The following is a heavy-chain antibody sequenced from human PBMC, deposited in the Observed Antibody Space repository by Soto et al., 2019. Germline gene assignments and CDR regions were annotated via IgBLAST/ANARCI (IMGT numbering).Heavy chain of an antibody. CDR1: GFTFSNYA. J-gene: IGHJ6*03. V-gene: IGHV3-23*01. CDR2: VSDDGGST. Sequence: EVQLLESGGGLVQPGGSLRLSCAASGFTFSNYAMRWVRQAPGKGLEWVSSVSDDGGSTYFAYSVKGRFTISRDNSKSMLYLQINSLRAEDTAVYYCAKRALSDHYLDVWGKGTTGIVSS. CDR3: AKRALSDHYLDV.